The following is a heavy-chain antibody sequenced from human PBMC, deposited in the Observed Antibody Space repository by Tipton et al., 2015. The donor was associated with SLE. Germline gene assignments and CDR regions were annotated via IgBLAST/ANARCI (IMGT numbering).Heavy chain of an antibody. J-gene: IGHJ3*02. CDR3: ARDGPGIRGVTDAFEI. CDR1: GGSISSSDFY. V-gene: IGHV4-31*03. CDR2: VYSSGTT. Sequence: TLSLTCTVSGGSISSSDFYWSWIRHYPGKGLEWIGFVYSSGTTYYNPSLQSRASISVDTSKNQFSLKLSSVTAADTAVYYCARDGPGIRGVTDAFEIWGLGTMVAVSS. D-gene: IGHD3-10*01.